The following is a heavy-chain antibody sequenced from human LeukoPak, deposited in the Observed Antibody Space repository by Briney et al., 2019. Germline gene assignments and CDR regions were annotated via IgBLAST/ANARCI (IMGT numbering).Heavy chain of an antibody. J-gene: IGHJ6*02. V-gene: IGHV1-2*02. D-gene: IGHD5-18*01. CDR3: ARGGDTAMVYYYYGMDV. CDR1: GYTFTGYY. CDR2: INPNSGGT. Sequence: GASVKVSCKASGYTFTGYYMHWVRQAPGQGLEWMGWINPNSGGTNYAQKFQGRVTMTRDTPISTAYMELSRLRSDDTAAYYCARGGDTAMVYYYYGMDVWGQGTTVTVSS.